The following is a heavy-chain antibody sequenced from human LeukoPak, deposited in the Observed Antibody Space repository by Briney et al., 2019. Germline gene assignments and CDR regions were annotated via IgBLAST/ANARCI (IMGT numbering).Heavy chain of an antibody. Sequence: GGSLRLSCAASGFTVSNSYMSWVRQAPGKGLEWVSVIYSGGSTYYADSVKGRFTISRDNSKNTLYLQMNSLRAEDTAVYYCARESSGWAFDYWGQGTLVTVSS. J-gene: IGHJ4*02. CDR3: ARESSGWAFDY. V-gene: IGHV3-66*01. D-gene: IGHD6-19*01. CDR1: GFTVSNSY. CDR2: IYSGGST.